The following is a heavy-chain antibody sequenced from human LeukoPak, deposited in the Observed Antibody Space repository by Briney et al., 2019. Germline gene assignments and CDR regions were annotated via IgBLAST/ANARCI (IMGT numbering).Heavy chain of an antibody. V-gene: IGHV1-18*01. CDR3: AGSPSEGWFDP. D-gene: IGHD1-26*01. CDR2: ISAYNGNT. CDR1: GYTFTSYG. J-gene: IGHJ5*02. Sequence: ASVKVSCKASGYTFTSYGISWVRQAPGQGLEWMGWISAYNGNTNYAQKLQGRVTMTTDTSTSTAYMGLRSLRSDDTAVYYCAGSPSEGWFDPWGQGTLVTVSS.